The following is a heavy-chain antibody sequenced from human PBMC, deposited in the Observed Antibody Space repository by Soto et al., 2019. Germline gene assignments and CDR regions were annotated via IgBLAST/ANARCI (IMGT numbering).Heavy chain of an antibody. J-gene: IGHJ4*02. CDR3: AKGMDYYDSSGYYFDY. D-gene: IGHD3-22*01. Sequence: GGSLRLSCAASGFTFSSYAMSWVRQAPGKGLEWVSAISGSGGSTYYADSVKGRFTISRDNSKNTLYLQMNSLRAEDTAVYYWAKGMDYYDSSGYYFDYWGQGTLVTVSS. V-gene: IGHV3-23*01. CDR1: GFTFSSYA. CDR2: ISGSGGST.